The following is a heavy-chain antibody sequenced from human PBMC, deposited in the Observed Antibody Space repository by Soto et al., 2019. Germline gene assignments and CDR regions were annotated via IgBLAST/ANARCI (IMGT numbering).Heavy chain of an antibody. CDR1: GFTFSSYA. J-gene: IGHJ5*02. CDR2: ISGSGGST. Sequence: GGSLRLSCAASGFTFSSYAMSWVRQAPGKGLEWVSAISGSGGSTYYADSVKGRFTISRDNSKNTLYLQMNSLRAEDTAVYYCAKDYCSSTSCYYNLFDPRAQGTLVPVSS. CDR3: AKDYCSSTSCYYNLFDP. V-gene: IGHV3-23*01. D-gene: IGHD2-2*01.